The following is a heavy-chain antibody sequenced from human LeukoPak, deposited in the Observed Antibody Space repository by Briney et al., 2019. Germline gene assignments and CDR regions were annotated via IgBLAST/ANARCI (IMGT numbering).Heavy chain of an antibody. CDR2: IKQDGSEK. D-gene: IGHD2-2*02. Sequence: GGSLRLSCAASGFTFSSYAMSWVRQAPGKGLEWVANIKQDGSEKYYVDSVKGRFTISRDNAKNSLYLQMNSLRAEDTAVYYCARDIVVVPAAIYYFDYWGQGTLVTVSS. CDR1: GFTFSSYA. J-gene: IGHJ4*02. CDR3: ARDIVVVPAAIYYFDY. V-gene: IGHV3-7*01.